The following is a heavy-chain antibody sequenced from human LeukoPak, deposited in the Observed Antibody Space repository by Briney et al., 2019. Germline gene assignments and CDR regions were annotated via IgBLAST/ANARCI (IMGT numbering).Heavy chain of an antibody. D-gene: IGHD3-10*01. V-gene: IGHV3-9*01. CDR1: GFTFDDYA. J-gene: IGHJ4*02. CDR3: AKSSQLGRFGKDYYFDY. CDR2: ISWNSGSI. Sequence: GGSLRLSCAASGFTFDDYAMHWVRQAPGKGLEWVSGISWNSGSIGYADSVKGRFTISRDNAKNSLYLQMNSLRAEDTALCYCAKSSQLGRFGKDYYFDYWGQGTLVTVSS.